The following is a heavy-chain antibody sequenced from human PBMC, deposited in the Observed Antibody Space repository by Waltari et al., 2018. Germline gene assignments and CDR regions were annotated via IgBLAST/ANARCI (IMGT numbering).Heavy chain of an antibody. V-gene: IGHV3-33*01. CDR2: IWYDGSNK. CDR1: GFTFSSYG. Sequence: QVQLVESGGGVVQPGRSLRLSCAASGFTFSSYGMTWVSQAPGKGLEWVAVIWYDGSNKYYADSVKGRFTISRDNSKNTLYLQMNSLRAEDTAVYYCARDGYSSGWYLDYWGQGTLVTVSS. J-gene: IGHJ4*02. D-gene: IGHD6-19*01. CDR3: ARDGYSSGWYLDY.